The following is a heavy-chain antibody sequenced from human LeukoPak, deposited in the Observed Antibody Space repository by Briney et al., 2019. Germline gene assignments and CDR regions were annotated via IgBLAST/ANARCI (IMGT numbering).Heavy chain of an antibody. Sequence: ASVTVSCKASGYTFTSYGISWVRQAPGQGLEWMGWISAYNGNTNYAQKLQGRVTMTTDTSTSTAYMELRSLRSDDTAVYYCARVQWFPPRAPPNWFDHWGQGTLVTVSS. CDR3: ARVQWFPPRAPPNWFDH. V-gene: IGHV1-18*01. CDR2: ISAYNGNT. CDR1: GYTFTSYG. J-gene: IGHJ5*02. D-gene: IGHD3-22*01.